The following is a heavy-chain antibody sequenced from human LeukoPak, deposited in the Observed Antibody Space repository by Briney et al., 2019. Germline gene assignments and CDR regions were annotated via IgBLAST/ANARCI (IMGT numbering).Heavy chain of an antibody. CDR1: GGSISSSTYY. CDR2: IYFRGIT. V-gene: IGHV4-39*01. J-gene: IGHJ4*02. CDR3: ASLVSVYYDSSYYFDY. D-gene: IGHD3-22*01. Sequence: SETPSLTCTVSGGSISSSTYYWGWIRQPPGKGLEWIGNIYFRGITYYNPSLRSRVTISIDTSKNQFSLKLSSVTAADTAVYYCASLVSVYYDSSYYFDYWGQGTLVTVSS.